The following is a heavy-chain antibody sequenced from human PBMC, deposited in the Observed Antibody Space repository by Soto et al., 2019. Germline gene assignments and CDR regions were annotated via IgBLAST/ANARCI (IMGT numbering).Heavy chain of an antibody. J-gene: IGHJ5*02. V-gene: IGHV1-3*04. CDR1: GYTFTSYP. CDR3: AKDRGGYCSGGSCSEAWFHP. Sequence: ASVKVSCKASGYTFTSYPVHWVRQAPGQRLEWMGWINTGNGYTKYSQKFQGRVSITRDTSASTTYMQLTSLRSDDTALYYCAKDRGGYCSGGSCSEAWFHPWGQGTLVTVSS. D-gene: IGHD2-15*01. CDR2: INTGNGYT.